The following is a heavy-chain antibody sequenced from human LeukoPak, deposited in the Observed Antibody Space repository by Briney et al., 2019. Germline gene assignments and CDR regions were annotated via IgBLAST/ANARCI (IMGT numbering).Heavy chain of an antibody. J-gene: IGHJ5*02. D-gene: IGHD3-10*01. CDR1: GYTFTSYD. V-gene: IGHV1-8*01. CDR3: ARGRMVRGVTWWFDP. CDR2: MNPNSGNT. Sequence: ASVKVSCKASGYTFTSYDINWVRQATGQGLEWMGWMNPNSGNTGYAQNFQGRVTMTRNTSISTAYMELSSLRSEDTAVYYCARGRMVRGVTWWFDPWGQGTLVTVSS.